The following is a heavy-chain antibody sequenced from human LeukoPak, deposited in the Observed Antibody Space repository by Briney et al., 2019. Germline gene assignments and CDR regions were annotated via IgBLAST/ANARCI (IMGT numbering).Heavy chain of an antibody. J-gene: IGHJ4*02. CDR2: INSDGTDT. D-gene: IGHD6-19*01. Sequence: PGGSLRLSCAASGFTFSSYWMHWVRQVPGKGLVWVSRINSDGTDTTYADSVKGRFTISRDNAKNTLYLQMNSLRAEDTAVYYCAVTGSSGFFDYWGQGTLATVSS. CDR1: GFTFSSYW. CDR3: AVTGSSGFFDY. V-gene: IGHV3-74*01.